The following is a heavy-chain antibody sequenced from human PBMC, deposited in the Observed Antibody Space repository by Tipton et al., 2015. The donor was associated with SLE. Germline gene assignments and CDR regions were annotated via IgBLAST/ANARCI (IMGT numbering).Heavy chain of an antibody. CDR2: ISGNGDRT. J-gene: IGHJ4*02. V-gene: IGHV3-23*01. D-gene: IGHD3-10*01. CDR3: AKDRLGYRGFRECGDY. Sequence: GSLRLSCAASGFTIGTYAMSWVRQAPGKGLEWVSAISGNGDRTHYADSVKGRFTISRDSSKNTLYLQMNSLRAEDTALYYCAKDRLGYRGFRECGDYWGQGTLVTASS. CDR1: GFTIGTYA.